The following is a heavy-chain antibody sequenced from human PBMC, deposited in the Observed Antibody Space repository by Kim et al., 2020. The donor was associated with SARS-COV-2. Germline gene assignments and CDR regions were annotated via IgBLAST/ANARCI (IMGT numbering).Heavy chain of an antibody. CDR3: TRGEVSGGFHDGWFDP. CDR2: IRSKASGGST. CDR1: GFTFADYA. D-gene: IGHD5-12*01. J-gene: IGHJ5*02. V-gene: IGHV3-49*03. Sequence: GGSLRLSCTTSGFTFADYAINWFRQAPGKGLEWVAFIRSKASGGSTEYAASVKGRFSISRDDSKTIAYLQMNSLKIDDTAMYYCTRGEVSGGFHDGWFDPWGQGTLVTVSS.